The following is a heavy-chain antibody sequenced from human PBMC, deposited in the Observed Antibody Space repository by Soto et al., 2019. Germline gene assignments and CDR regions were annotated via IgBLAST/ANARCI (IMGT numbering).Heavy chain of an antibody. CDR2: ITDTGGDA. CDR1: GLTFGSRA. V-gene: IGHV3-23*01. J-gene: IGHJ4*02. D-gene: IGHD3-10*01. Sequence: SLRLSCVASGLTFGSRAMSWVRQAPGEGLQWVSTITDTGGDAKYADSVRGRFVISRDNSKKTLYLQMTSLTAEDSAMYFCARGSTDSYPGSRIFDFWGRGTLVTVSS. CDR3: ARGSTDSYPGSRIFDF.